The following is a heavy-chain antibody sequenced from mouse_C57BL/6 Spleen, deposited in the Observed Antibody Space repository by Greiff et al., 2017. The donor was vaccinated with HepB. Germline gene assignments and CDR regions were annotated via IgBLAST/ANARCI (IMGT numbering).Heavy chain of an antibody. V-gene: IGHV1-64*01. Sequence: QVQLQQPGAELVKPGASVKLSCKASGYTFTSYWMHLVKQRPGQGLEWIGMIHPNSGSTNYNEKFKSKATLTVDKSSSTAYMQLSSLTSEDSAVYYCARWGLLRLLFDYWGQGTTLTVSS. J-gene: IGHJ2*01. D-gene: IGHD1-2*01. CDR1: GYTFTSYW. CDR3: ARWGLLRLLFDY. CDR2: IHPNSGST.